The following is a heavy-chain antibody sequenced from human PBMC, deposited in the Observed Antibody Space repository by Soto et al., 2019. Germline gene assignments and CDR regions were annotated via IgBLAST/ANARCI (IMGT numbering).Heavy chain of an antibody. D-gene: IGHD3-22*01. J-gene: IGHJ4*02. CDR2: IYWDDDK. CDR3: AHIVTLDFRGYNLEF. CDR1: GFSLSTHTVG. Sequence: QITLKESGPTLVKPTQTLTLTCTFSGFSLSTHTVGVAWIRQPPGKALEWLALIYWDDDKRYRPSLKSRLTITSDTSKNQMVLTMTNMDPVDTATYYCAHIVTLDFRGYNLEFWGPGILVTVSS. V-gene: IGHV2-5*02.